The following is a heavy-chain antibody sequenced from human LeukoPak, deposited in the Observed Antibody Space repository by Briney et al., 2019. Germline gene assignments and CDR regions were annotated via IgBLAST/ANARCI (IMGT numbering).Heavy chain of an antibody. J-gene: IGHJ6*03. Sequence: ASVKVSCKASGYTFTGYYMHWVRQAPGQGLEWMGWINPNSGGTNYAQKLQGRVTMTRDTSISTAYMELSRLRSDDTAVYYCARVRAARHYYYMDVWGKGTTVTVSS. CDR2: INPNSGGT. CDR3: ARVRAARHYYYMDV. V-gene: IGHV1-2*02. D-gene: IGHD6-6*01. CDR1: GYTFTGYY.